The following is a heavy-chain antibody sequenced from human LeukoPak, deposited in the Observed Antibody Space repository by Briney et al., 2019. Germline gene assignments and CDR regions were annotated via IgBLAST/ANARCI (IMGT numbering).Heavy chain of an antibody. CDR1: GGSISSGSYY. J-gene: IGHJ4*02. Sequence: SETLSLTCTVSGGSISSGSYYWSWIRQPAGKGLEWIGRIYTSGSTNYNPSLKSRVTISVDTSKNQFSLKLSSVTAADTAVYYCAGTPYYYGSGSYFSRVVIDYWGQGTLVTVSS. CDR3: AGTPYYYGSGSYFSRVVIDY. V-gene: IGHV4-61*02. CDR2: IYTSGST. D-gene: IGHD3-10*01.